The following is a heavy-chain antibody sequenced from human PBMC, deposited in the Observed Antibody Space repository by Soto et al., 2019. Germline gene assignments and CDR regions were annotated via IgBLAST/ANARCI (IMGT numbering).Heavy chain of an antibody. V-gene: IGHV1-8*01. J-gene: IGHJ5*02. D-gene: IGHD2-15*01. CDR3: ARALLVRHGPLVAPASYLWLDA. CDR1: GYTFTSYD. CDR2: MNPDSGNK. Sequence: ASVKVSCQASGYTFTSYDISWVRQATGQGLEWMGWMNPDSGNKGFAQNFQGRITMTRDTSINTVYMELSSLRYDDTAVYYCARALLVRHGPLVAPASYLWLDAWGPGTLVTVP.